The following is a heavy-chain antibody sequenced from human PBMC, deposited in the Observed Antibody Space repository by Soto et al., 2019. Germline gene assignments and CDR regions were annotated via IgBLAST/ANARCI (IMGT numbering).Heavy chain of an antibody. V-gene: IGHV3-21*01. CDR1: GFTFRSYT. CDR3: ASDRNWDDSSGYFDY. CDR2: IRGFSPYT. D-gene: IGHD3-22*01. Sequence: GGSLRLSCVASGFTFRSYTMNWVRQAPGKGLEWVSAIRGFSPYTFYADSVKGRFTISRDNAKNSLYLQMNSLRAEDTAVYYCASDRNWDDSSGYFDYWGQGTLVTVSS. J-gene: IGHJ4*02.